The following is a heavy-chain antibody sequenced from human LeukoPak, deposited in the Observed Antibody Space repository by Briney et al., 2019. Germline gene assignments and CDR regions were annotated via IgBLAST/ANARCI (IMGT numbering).Heavy chain of an antibody. V-gene: IGHV4-59*11. Sequence: SDTLSLTCSVSGSSIGPHYWTWIRQPPGKGLEWIGYTHFSGSSNYNPSLESRATTSLDRPKNQISLTLTSVTAADTAVYFCARAKAAGSYDFWGQGTLVTVSS. CDR1: GSSIGPHY. CDR2: THFSGSS. CDR3: ARAKAAGSYDF. D-gene: IGHD6-13*01. J-gene: IGHJ4*02.